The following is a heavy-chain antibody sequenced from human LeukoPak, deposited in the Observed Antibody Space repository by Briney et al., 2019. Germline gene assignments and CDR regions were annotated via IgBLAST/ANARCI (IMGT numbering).Heavy chain of an antibody. V-gene: IGHV4-4*02. CDR2: IYHSGST. Sequence: SGTLSLTCAVSGGSISSSNWWSWVRQPPGKGLEWIGEIYHSGSTNYNPSLKSRVTISVDKSKNQFSLKLSSVTAADTAVYYCARISRLETYYYYGMDVWGQGTTVTVSS. CDR1: GGSISSSNW. D-gene: IGHD1-1*01. CDR3: ARISRLETYYYYGMDV. J-gene: IGHJ6*02.